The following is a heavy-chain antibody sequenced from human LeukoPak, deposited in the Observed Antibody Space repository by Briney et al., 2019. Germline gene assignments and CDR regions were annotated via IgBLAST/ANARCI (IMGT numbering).Heavy chain of an antibody. CDR1: GYSFSNYW. D-gene: IGHD1-26*01. V-gene: IGHV5-51*01. CDR3: ATYSGVWDLLN. CDR2: IYPGDSDT. J-gene: IGHJ4*02. Sequence: GESLKISXKGSGYSFSNYWIGWVRQMPGKGQEWMGIIYPGDSDTRYSPSFEGHVTISADNSISTAYLQWSSLKASDTAMYYCATYSGVWDLLNWGQGTLVAVSS.